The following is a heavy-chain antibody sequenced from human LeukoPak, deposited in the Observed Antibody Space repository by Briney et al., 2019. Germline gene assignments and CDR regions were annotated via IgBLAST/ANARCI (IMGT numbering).Heavy chain of an antibody. CDR2: INPNSGGT. V-gene: IGHV1-2*02. CDR3: ARGLGANGYSGYGY. D-gene: IGHD5-12*01. CDR1: GYTFTGYY. Sequence: GASVKVSCKASGYTFTGYYMHWVRQAPGQGLEWMGWINPNSGGTNYPQKFQGRVTMTRDTSISTAYMELSRLRSDDTAVYYCARGLGANGYSGYGYWGQGTLVTVSS. J-gene: IGHJ4*02.